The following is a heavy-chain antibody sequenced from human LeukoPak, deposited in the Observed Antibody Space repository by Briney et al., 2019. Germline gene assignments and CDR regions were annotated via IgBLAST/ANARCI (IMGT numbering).Heavy chain of an antibody. J-gene: IGHJ4*02. V-gene: IGHV3-23*01. CDR1: GFTFSSFA. CDR2: FDGNGPNT. Sequence: GGSLRLSCAASGFTFSSFAMTWVRQAPGKGLKCVSGFDGNGPNTYYADVVKGRWTISRDNSRNTLYLEMNSLRPEDTAIYYCAKPRTTGLGWAQFDYWGQGSLVTVSS. CDR3: AKPRTTGLGWAQFDY. D-gene: IGHD2-8*02.